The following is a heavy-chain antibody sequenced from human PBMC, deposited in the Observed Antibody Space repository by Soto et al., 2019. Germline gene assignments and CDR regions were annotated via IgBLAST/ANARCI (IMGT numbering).Heavy chain of an antibody. Sequence: QVQLQQWGAGLLKPSETLSLNCAVTGGSLSGYYWSWIRQPPGKGLEWIGEVKDGGHTNYSPSLRRRVTISSDTSNNQFSLGLNSVTGADTGVYYCARGQEGVVATHWDQGSLVTVSS. D-gene: IGHD5-12*01. CDR2: VKDGGHT. CDR1: GGSLSGYY. CDR3: ARGQEGVVATH. V-gene: IGHV4-34*01. J-gene: IGHJ4*02.